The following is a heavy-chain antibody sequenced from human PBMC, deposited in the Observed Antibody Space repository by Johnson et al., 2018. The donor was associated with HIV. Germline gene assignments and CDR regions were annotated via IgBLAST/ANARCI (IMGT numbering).Heavy chain of an antibody. V-gene: IGHV3-30*18. Sequence: QVQLVESGGGVVQPGRSLSLSCVASGFTFSSYGMNWVRQAPGKGLEWVAVISYDGSDKYYAESVKGRLTISRDNSKNTLYLQLNSLRAEDTAVYYCAKLEYNSTDAFDIWGQGTMVTVSS. D-gene: IGHD6-6*01. CDR1: GFTFSSYG. CDR2: ISYDGSDK. CDR3: AKLEYNSTDAFDI. J-gene: IGHJ3*02.